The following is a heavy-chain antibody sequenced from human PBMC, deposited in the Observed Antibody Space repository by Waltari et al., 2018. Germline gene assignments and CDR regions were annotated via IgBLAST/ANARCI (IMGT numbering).Heavy chain of an antibody. V-gene: IGHV3-21*01. Sequence: EVQLVESGGGLVKPGGSLRLSCAASGFTFSSYSMNWVRQAPGKGLEWVSSISSSSSYIYYADSVKGRFTISRDNAKNSLYLQMNSLRAEDTAVYYCARDGLERVWFDPWGQGTLVTVSS. CDR1: GFTFSSYS. D-gene: IGHD1-1*01. CDR2: ISSSSSYI. J-gene: IGHJ5*02. CDR3: ARDGLERVWFDP.